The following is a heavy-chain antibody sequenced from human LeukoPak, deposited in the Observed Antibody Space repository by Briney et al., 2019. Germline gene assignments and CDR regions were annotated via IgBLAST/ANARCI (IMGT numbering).Heavy chain of an antibody. J-gene: IGHJ4*02. V-gene: IGHV3-30*02. Sequence: GGSLRLSVAASGFTFSSYGMHWFRQAPAKGWKWVAFIRYDGSNKYYADSVKGRFTISRDNSKNTLYLQMNSLRAEDTAVYYCANAVTMLDYWGQGTLVTVSS. CDR1: GFTFSSYG. CDR3: ANAVTMLDY. CDR2: IRYDGSNK. D-gene: IGHD4-23*01.